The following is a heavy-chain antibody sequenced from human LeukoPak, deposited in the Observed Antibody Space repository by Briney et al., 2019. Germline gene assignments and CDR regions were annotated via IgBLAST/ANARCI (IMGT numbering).Heavy chain of an antibody. V-gene: IGHV7-4-1*02. CDR1: GYTFTNYA. D-gene: IGHD6-13*01. CDR3: AREGDSSFGYFDY. Sequence: GASVKVFCKASGYTFTNYAMNWVRQAPGQGLEWMGWINTNTGNPTYAQSFTGRFVFSLDTSVSTAYLQISSLKADDNAVYYCAREGDSSFGYFDYWGQGTLVTVSS. J-gene: IGHJ4*02. CDR2: INTNTGNP.